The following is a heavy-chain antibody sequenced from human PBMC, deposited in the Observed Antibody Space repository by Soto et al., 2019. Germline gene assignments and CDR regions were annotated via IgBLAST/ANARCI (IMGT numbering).Heavy chain of an antibody. V-gene: IGHV1-2*02. J-gene: IGHJ6*02. Sequence: ASVKVSCKASGYTFTGYYMHWVRQAPGQGLEWMGWINPNSGGTNYAQKFQGRVTMTRDTSISTAYMELSRLRSDDTAVYYCARGVATSYYYYYGMDVWGQGTTVTVSS. CDR2: INPNSGGT. D-gene: IGHD2-15*01. CDR3: ARGVATSYYYYYGMDV. CDR1: GYTFTGYY.